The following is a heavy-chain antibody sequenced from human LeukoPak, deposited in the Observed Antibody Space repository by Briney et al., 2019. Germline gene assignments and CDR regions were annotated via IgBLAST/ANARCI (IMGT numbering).Heavy chain of an antibody. Sequence: SETLSLTCTVSDGSISGYYWSWVRQPPGKGLEWIGYIYYSGNTNYNPSLKSRLTMSADRSRNQFSLNLNSVTAADTAVYYCARINWNYFDYWGQGILVTVSS. CDR1: DGSISGYY. J-gene: IGHJ4*02. V-gene: IGHV4-59*08. D-gene: IGHD1-1*01. CDR3: ARINWNYFDY. CDR2: IYYSGNT.